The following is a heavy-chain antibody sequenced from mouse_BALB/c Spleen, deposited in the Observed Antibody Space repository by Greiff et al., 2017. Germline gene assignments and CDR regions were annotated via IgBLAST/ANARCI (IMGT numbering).Heavy chain of an antibody. J-gene: IGHJ3*01. Sequence: VQLQQSGAELVNPGASVRLSCKASGYTFPEYIITWVKQRSGQGLEWIGWFYPGSGSIKYNEKFKDKATLTADKSSSTVYMELSRLTSEDSAVYFCARHKEYDYDEFAYWGQGTLVTVSA. CDR1: GYTFPEYI. D-gene: IGHD2-4*01. CDR3: ARHKEYDYDEFAY. V-gene: IGHV1-62-2*01. CDR2: FYPGSGSI.